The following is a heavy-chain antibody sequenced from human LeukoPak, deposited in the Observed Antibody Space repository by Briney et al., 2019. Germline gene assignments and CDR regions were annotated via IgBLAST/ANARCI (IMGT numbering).Heavy chain of an antibody. CDR1: GFTFSSYW. CDR3: ASTAVAGTNYYYYYGMDV. Sequence: GGSLRLSCAASGFTFSSYWMHWVRQAPGKGLVWVSRINSDGGSTSYADSVKGRFTISRDNAKNTLYLQMNSLRAEDTAVYYCASTAVAGTNYYYYYGMDVWGQGTTVIVSS. D-gene: IGHD6-19*01. J-gene: IGHJ6*02. V-gene: IGHV3-74*01. CDR2: INSDGGST.